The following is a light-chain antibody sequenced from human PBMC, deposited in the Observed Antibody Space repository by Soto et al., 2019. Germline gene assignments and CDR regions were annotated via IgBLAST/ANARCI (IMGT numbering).Light chain of an antibody. V-gene: IGLV2-11*01. CDR1: RSDIGTYNY. CDR3: CAYGGDTLL. Sequence: QSVLTQPRSVSGSPGQSVTISCTGTRSDIGTYNYVSWYQQHPGKAPKVIIYDVSKRPSGVPDRFSGSKSGNTASLTISGLQAEDEADYYCCAYGGDTLLFGGGTKLTVL. CDR2: DVS. J-gene: IGLJ2*01.